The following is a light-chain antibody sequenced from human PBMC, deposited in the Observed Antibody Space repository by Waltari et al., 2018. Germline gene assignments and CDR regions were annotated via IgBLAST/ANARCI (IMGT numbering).Light chain of an antibody. CDR1: SSNVRGYDF. Sequence: QSALSQPVSVSQSPGQSTSISCPGPSSNVRGYDFVVLYQQHPGNAPKLMIYEVSNRPSGVSSRFSASKSGNTASLTISGLQAEDEADYYCTSFTSRSTWVFGGGTKLTVL. J-gene: IGLJ3*02. CDR3: TSFTSRSTWV. CDR2: EVS. V-gene: IGLV2-14*01.